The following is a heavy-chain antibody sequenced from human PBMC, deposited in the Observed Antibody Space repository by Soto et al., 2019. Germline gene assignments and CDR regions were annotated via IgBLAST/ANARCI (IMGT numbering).Heavy chain of an antibody. CDR3: ARDPFLGIGYFDY. D-gene: IGHD7-27*01. CDR2: IYYSGST. J-gene: IGHJ4*02. CDR1: GGSISSYY. V-gene: IGHV4-59*01. Sequence: SETLSLTCTVSGGSISSYYWSWIRQPPGKGLEWIGYIYYSGSTNYNPSLKSRVTMTTGTSTSTAYMELRSLRSDDTAVYYCARDPFLGIGYFDYWGQGTLVTVSS.